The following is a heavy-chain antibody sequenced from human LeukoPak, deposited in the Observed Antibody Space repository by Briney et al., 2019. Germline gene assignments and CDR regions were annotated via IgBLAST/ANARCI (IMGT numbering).Heavy chain of an antibody. Sequence: AASVKVSCKASGYTFTSYYIDWVRQAPGQGLEWMGVINPSDGSTRYAQKFQGRVTMTGDPSTRTVYMELSSLTSDDTAVYYCARGTTDDYWGQGTPVTVSS. CDR3: ARGTTDDY. D-gene: IGHD1-1*01. V-gene: IGHV1-46*01. CDR1: GYTFTSYY. J-gene: IGHJ4*02. CDR2: INPSDGST.